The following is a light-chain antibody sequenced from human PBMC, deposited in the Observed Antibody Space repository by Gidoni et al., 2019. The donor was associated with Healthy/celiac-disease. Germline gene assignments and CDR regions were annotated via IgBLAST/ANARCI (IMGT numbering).Light chain of an antibody. CDR1: QSVSSSY. CDR2: GAS. CDR3: QQYGSSRT. V-gene: IGKV3-20*01. Sequence: EIVFTQSPGTLSLSPGERATLSCRASQSVSSSYLAWYQQKPGQAPRLLIYGASSRATGIPDRFSGSGSGTDFTLTISRLEPEDCAVYYCQQYGSSRTFGQGTKLEIK. J-gene: IGKJ2*01.